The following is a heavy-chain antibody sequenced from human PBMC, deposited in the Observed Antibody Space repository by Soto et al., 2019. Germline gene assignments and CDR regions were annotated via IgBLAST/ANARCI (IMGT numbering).Heavy chain of an antibody. CDR2: ISSSSSTI. Sequence: GGSLRLSCAASGFTFSSYSMNWVRQAPGKGLEWVSYISSSSSTIYYADSVKGRFTISRDNAKNSLYLQMNSLRDEDTAVYYCARESGELLYFRHPSIDYWGQGTLVTVSS. CDR1: GFTFSSYS. CDR3: ARESGELLYFRHPSIDY. D-gene: IGHD3-10*01. V-gene: IGHV3-48*02. J-gene: IGHJ4*02.